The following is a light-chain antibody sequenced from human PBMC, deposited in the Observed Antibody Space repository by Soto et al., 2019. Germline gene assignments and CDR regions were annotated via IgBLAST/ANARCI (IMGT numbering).Light chain of an antibody. J-gene: IGLJ2*01. CDR2: SNS. Sequence: QSVLTQPPSASETPGQRVTISCSGSGSNIGANTVNWYQHLPGTAPKLLIYSNSQRPSGVPDRFSGSKSGTSASLAISGLQSEDEADYYCAAWDDSLKGVVFGGGTKLTVL. CDR1: GSNIGANT. V-gene: IGLV1-44*01. CDR3: AAWDDSLKGVV.